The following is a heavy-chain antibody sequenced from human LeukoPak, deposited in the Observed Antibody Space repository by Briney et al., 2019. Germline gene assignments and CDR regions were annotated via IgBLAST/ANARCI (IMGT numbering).Heavy chain of an antibody. V-gene: IGHV4-59*08. Sequence: SETLSLTCTVSGGSISSYYWSWIRQPPGKGLEWIGCIYYSGSTNYNPSLKSRVTISVDTSKNQFSLKLSSVTAADTAVYYCARSGTGSSGLYVNDYWGQGTLVTVSS. CDR1: GGSISSYY. D-gene: IGHD6-19*01. CDR2: IYYSGST. J-gene: IGHJ4*02. CDR3: ARSGTGSSGLYVNDY.